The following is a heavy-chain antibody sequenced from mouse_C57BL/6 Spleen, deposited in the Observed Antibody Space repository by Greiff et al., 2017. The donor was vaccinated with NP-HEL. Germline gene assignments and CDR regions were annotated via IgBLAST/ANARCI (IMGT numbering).Heavy chain of an antibody. CDR2: IYPSDSET. CDR3: ARIWDYAMDY. V-gene: IGHV1-61*01. Sequence: VQLQQPGAELVRPGSSVKLSCKASGYTFTSYWMDWVKQRPGQGLEWIGNIYPSDSETHYNQKFKDKATLTVDKSSSTAYMQLSSLTSEDSAVYYCARIWDYAMDYWGQGTSVTVSS. CDR1: GYTFTSYW. D-gene: IGHD4-1*01. J-gene: IGHJ4*01.